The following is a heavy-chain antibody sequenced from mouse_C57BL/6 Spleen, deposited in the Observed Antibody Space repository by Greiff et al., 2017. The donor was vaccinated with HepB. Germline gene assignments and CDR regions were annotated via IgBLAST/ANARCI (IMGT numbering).Heavy chain of an antibody. Sequence: QVQLQQSGAELVKPGASVKLSCKASGYTFTSYWMQWVKQRPGQGLEWIGEIDPSDSYTNYNQKFKGKATLTVDTSSSTAYMQLSSLTSEDSAVYYCANDGSSYWGQGTLVTVSA. J-gene: IGHJ3*01. CDR2: IDPSDSYT. CDR3: ANDGSSY. V-gene: IGHV1-50*01. D-gene: IGHD2-3*01. CDR1: GYTFTSYW.